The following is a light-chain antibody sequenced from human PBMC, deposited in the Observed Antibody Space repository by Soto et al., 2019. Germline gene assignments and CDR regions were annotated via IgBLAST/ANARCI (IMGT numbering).Light chain of an antibody. V-gene: IGLV2-14*01. CDR2: DVS. CDR1: SSNIGAGFD. CDR3: SSYTSSSTPYV. J-gene: IGLJ1*01. Sequence: QSVLTQPPSVSGAPGQTVTVSCTGSSSNIGAGFDVSWYQQHPGKAPKLMIYDVSNRPSGVSNRFSGSKSGNTASLTISGLQAEDEADYYCSSYTSSSTPYVFGTGTKVTVL.